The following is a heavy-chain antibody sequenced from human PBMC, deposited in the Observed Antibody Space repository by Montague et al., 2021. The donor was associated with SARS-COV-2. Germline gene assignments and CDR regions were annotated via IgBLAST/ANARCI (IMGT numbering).Heavy chain of an antibody. Sequence: SLSLTCTVSGGSISSGGYYWSWIRQHPGKGLEWIGYIYYSGSTYYNPSLKSRVTISLDTSKSQLSLRLRSVTTTDTAVFYCVRGRRGTVFPFSPGAFDFWGQGTTVTVSS. CDR1: GGSISSGGYY. D-gene: IGHD1-7*01. J-gene: IGHJ3*01. V-gene: IGHV4-31*03. CDR3: VRGRRGTVFPFSPGAFDF. CDR2: IYYSGST.